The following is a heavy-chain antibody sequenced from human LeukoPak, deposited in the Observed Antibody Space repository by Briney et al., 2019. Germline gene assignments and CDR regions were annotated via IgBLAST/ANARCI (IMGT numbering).Heavy chain of an antibody. D-gene: IGHD6-19*01. V-gene: IGHV4-34*01. Sequence: PSETLSLTCAVYGGSFSGYYWSWIRQPPGKGLEWIGEINHSGSTNYNPSLKSRVTIPVDTSKNQFSLKLSSVTAADTAVYYCARGLRAVAGNYYGMDVWGQGTLVTVSS. CDR3: ARGLRAVAGNYYGMDV. CDR2: INHSGST. J-gene: IGHJ6*02. CDR1: GGSFSGYY.